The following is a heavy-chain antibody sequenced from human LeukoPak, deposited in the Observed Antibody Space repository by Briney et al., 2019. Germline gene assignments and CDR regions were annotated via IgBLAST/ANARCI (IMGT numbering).Heavy chain of an antibody. V-gene: IGHV3-33*01. CDR1: GFTFSSYG. CDR3: AGVVVVTSLDAFDI. Sequence: GGSLRLSCAASGFTFSSYGMHWVRQAPGKGLEWVAVIWYDGSNKYYADSVKGRFTISRDNSKNTLYLQMNSLRAEDTAVYYCAGVVVVTSLDAFDIWGQGTMVTVSS. J-gene: IGHJ3*02. D-gene: IGHD2-21*02. CDR2: IWYDGSNK.